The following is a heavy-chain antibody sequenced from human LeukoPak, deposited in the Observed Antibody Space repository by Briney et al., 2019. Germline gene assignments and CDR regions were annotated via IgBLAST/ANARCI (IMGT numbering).Heavy chain of an antibody. D-gene: IGHD6-13*01. CDR2: IYPGDSDT. Sequence: KSGESLKISCKGSGYSFTSYWIAWVRQMPGKGLEWMGIIYPGDSDTRYSPSFQGQVTISADKSISTAYVQWSSLKASDTALYYCARGKQQLVELDYWGQGTLVTVSS. V-gene: IGHV5-51*01. CDR1: GYSFTSYW. CDR3: ARGKQQLVELDY. J-gene: IGHJ4*02.